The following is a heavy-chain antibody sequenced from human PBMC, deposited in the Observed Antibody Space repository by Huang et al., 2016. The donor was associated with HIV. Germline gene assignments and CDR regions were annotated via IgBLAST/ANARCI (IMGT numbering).Heavy chain of an antibody. CDR1: GGPFRSYS. CDR2: LRPVFDTP. Sequence: QVQLLQSGAEVKKPGSSVKVSCKASGGPFRSYSIAWVRQAPGQGLEWMGRLRPVFDTPNYAQKWQGRVRVTADESTSTVYMELRDLRPDDTAVYFCARGSLEYSVSSSLDYWGQGTHVTVSS. V-gene: IGHV1-69*13. J-gene: IGHJ4*02. D-gene: IGHD4-4*01. CDR3: ARGSLEYSVSSSLDY.